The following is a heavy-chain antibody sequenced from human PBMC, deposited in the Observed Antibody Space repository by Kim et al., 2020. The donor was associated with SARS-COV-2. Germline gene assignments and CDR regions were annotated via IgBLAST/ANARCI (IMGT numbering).Heavy chain of an antibody. Sequence: GGSLRLSCAASGFSFSADWMNWVRQPPGKGLEWVANTKPDGSEKRYVDSVKGRFTISRDNAKNTVYLQMSSLRAEDTAVYYCVRNADFWGQGILVTVS. CDR1: GFSFSADW. CDR3: VRNADF. V-gene: IGHV3-7*01. J-gene: IGHJ4*02. CDR2: TKPDGSEK. D-gene: IGHD2-2*01.